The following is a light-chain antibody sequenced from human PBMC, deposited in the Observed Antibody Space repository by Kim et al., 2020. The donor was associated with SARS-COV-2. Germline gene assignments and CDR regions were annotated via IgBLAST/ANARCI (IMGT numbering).Light chain of an antibody. Sequence: QSVVTQPASVSGSPGQSITISCTGTSSDVGGYNYVSWYQHHPGKAPKLIIYDVSERPSGVSNRFSGSKSGNTASLTISGLQAEDESDYYCTSYRTRSTYVVGTGTKVTVL. CDR1: SSDVGGYNY. J-gene: IGLJ1*01. CDR3: TSYRTRSTYV. V-gene: IGLV2-14*03. CDR2: DVS.